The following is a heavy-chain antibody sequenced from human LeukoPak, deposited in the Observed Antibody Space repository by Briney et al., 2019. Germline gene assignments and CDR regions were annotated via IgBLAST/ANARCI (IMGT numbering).Heavy chain of an antibody. CDR2: INPNSGGT. V-gene: IGHV1-2*02. Sequence: ASVKVSCKASGYSFTGYYMHWVRQAPGQGLEWMGWINPNSGGTNYAQKFQGRVTMTRDTSTSTAYMELSRLRSDDTAVYYCARGSIQLWLLDYWGQGTLVTVSS. CDR1: GYSFTGYY. J-gene: IGHJ4*02. D-gene: IGHD5-18*01. CDR3: ARGSIQLWLLDY.